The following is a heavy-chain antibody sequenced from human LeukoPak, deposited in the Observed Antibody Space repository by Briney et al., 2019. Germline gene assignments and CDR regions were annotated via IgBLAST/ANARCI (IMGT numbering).Heavy chain of an antibody. D-gene: IGHD2-2*01. CDR3: ARVSCSSTSCYPYYYYYYYMDV. CDR1: GYSISSGYY. J-gene: IGHJ6*03. CDR2: IYHSGST. Sequence: SETLSLTCTVSGYSISSGYYWGWIRQPPGKGLEWMGSIYHSGSTYYNPSLKSRVTISVDTSKNQFSLKLSSVTAADTAVYYCARVSCSSTSCYPYYYYYYYMDVWGKGTTVTVSS. V-gene: IGHV4-38-2*02.